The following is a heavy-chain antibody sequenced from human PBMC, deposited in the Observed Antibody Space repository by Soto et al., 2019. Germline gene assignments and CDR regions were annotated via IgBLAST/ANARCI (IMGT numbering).Heavy chain of an antibody. J-gene: IGHJ4*02. D-gene: IGHD3-10*01. CDR2: ISGSGGST. CDR1: GFTFSSYA. Sequence: GGSLRLSCAASGFTFSSYAMSWVRQAPGKGLEWVSAISGSGGSTYYADSVKGRFTISRDNSKNTLYLQMNSLRAEDTAVYYCAKDRITMVRGVILWDYWGQGTLVTVSS. V-gene: IGHV3-23*01. CDR3: AKDRITMVRGVILWDY.